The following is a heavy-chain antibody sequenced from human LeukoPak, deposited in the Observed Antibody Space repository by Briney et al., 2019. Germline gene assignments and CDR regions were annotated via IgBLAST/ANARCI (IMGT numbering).Heavy chain of an antibody. J-gene: IGHJ6*02. CDR1: GFTFSTYS. CDR3: VKDPFSYYGFDL. Sequence: GGSLRLSCSASGFTFSTYSMHWVRQTPGKGLEFVSAIHHDGSGTFYADSVKDRFTISRDNSKNTLYLQMSSLRTEDTAVYYCVKDPFSYYGFDLWGQGATVTVSS. CDR2: IHHDGSGT. V-gene: IGHV3-64D*06.